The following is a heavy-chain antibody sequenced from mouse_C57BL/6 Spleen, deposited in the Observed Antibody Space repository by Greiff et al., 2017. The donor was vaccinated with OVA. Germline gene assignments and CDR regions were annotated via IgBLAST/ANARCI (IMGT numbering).Heavy chain of an antibody. CDR1: GYSITSGYY. CDR3: AKWPMDY. D-gene: IGHD1-3*01. V-gene: IGHV3-6*01. CDR2: ISYDGSN. Sequence: EVHLVESGPGLVKPSQSLSLTCSVTGYSITSGYYWNWIRQFPGNKLEWMGYISYDGSNNYNPSLKNRISITRDTSKNQFFLKLNSVTTEDTATYYCAKWPMDYWGQGTSVTVSS. J-gene: IGHJ4*01.